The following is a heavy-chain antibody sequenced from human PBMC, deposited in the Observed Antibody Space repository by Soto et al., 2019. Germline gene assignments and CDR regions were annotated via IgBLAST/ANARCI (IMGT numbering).Heavy chain of an antibody. V-gene: IGHV4-39*01. Sequence: QLHFQESGPGLVKPSETLSLTCAVSGGSLSSTSYYWAWIRQPPGKVLEWIGSIFFNGGAYYNPSLESRVTISVDTSKKQFSLRLRSVTAADTSVYYCARQERSYFGPRCFDTWGQGTLVTVSS. D-gene: IGHD3-10*01. J-gene: IGHJ5*02. CDR3: ARQERSYFGPRCFDT. CDR1: GGSLSSTSYY. CDR2: IFFNGGA.